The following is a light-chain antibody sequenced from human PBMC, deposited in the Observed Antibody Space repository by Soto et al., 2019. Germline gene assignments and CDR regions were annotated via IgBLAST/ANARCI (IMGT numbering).Light chain of an antibody. V-gene: IGKV1D-13*01. J-gene: IGKJ4*01. CDR2: EAS. CDR3: QQFNNYPLT. CDR1: QDITVA. Sequence: IQMTQSASSLSSSVRYRVTITCRARQDITVALGWWQKNPCSPPKLLNDEASNLETGVPTRFSGSGSGTDVTLTISSLQPADFATYYCQQFNNYPLTFGGGTKVDI.